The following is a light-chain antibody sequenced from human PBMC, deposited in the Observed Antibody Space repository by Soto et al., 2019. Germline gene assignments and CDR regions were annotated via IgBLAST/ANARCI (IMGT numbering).Light chain of an antibody. J-gene: IGKJ2*03. CDR3: PQYNSWPPIS. CDR2: GAS. Sequence: EIVMTQSPATLSVSPGERATLSCRASQSVSSNLAWYQQKPGQAPRLLIYGASTRATAIPARFSGSGSATNSPRTISSLQSEEFAVYYCPQYNSWPPISFGQGNKLEIK. CDR1: QSVSSN. V-gene: IGKV3-15*01.